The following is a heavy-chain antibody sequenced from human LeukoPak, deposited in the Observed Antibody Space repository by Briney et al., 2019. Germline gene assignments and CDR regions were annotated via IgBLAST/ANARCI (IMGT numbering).Heavy chain of an antibody. CDR3: ATGRYCSSTSCYGTYYYGMDV. CDR1: GYTLTELS. CDR2: FDPEDGET. J-gene: IGHJ6*02. D-gene: IGHD2-2*01. Sequence: GASVKVSCKVSGYTLTELSMHRVRQAPGKGLEWMGGFDPEDGETIYAQKFQGRVTMTEDTSTDTAYMELSSLRSEDTAVYYCATGRYCSSTSCYGTYYYGMDVWGQGTTVTVSS. V-gene: IGHV1-24*01.